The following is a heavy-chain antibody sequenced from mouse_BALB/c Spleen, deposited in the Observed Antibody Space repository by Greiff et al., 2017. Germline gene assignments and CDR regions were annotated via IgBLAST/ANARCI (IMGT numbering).Heavy chain of an antibody. CDR3: ARWYYGSSLMDY. Sequence: VQLQQSGAELVKPGASVKLSCTASGFNIKDTYMHWVKQRPEQGLEWIGRIDPANGNTKYDPKFQGKATITADTSSNTAYLQLSSLTSEDTAVYYCARWYYGSSLMDYWGQGTSVTVSS. CDR2: IDPANGNT. J-gene: IGHJ4*01. V-gene: IGHV14-3*02. D-gene: IGHD1-1*01. CDR1: GFNIKDTY.